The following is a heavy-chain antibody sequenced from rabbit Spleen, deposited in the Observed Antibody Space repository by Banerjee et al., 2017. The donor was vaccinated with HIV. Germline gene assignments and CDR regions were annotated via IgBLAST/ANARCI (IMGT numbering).Heavy chain of an antibody. Sequence: QEQLEESGGGLVQPEGSLTLTCKASGSPLTDWYVMRWIRQAPGKGLEWIACIDTGSSGFTYSATWAKGRFTCSKTSSTTVTLQMTRLTDADTATYFCARDTGPSFSSYGMALWGPAPLVTVS. V-gene: IGHV1S45*01. J-gene: IGHJ6*01. CDR1: GSPLTDWYV. CDR2: IDTGSSGFT. D-gene: IGHD7-1*01. CDR3: ARDTGPSFSSYGMAL.